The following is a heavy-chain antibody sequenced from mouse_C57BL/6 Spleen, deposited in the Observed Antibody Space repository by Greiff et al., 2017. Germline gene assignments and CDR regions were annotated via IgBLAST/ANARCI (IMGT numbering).Heavy chain of an antibody. CDR2: ISSGGSYT. D-gene: IGHD2-4*01. CDR3: ARHGGYDYDVWYFDV. J-gene: IGHJ1*03. V-gene: IGHV5-6*01. Sequence: EVKVVESGGDLVKPGGSLKLSCAASGFTFSSYGMSWVRQTPDKRLEWVATISSGGSYTYYPDSVKGRFTISRDNAKNTLYLQMSSLKSEDTAMYYWARHGGYDYDVWYFDVWGTGTTVTVSS. CDR1: GFTFSSYG.